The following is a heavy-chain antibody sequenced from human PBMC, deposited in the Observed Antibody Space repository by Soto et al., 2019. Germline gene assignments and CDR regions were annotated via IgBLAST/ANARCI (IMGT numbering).Heavy chain of an antibody. J-gene: IGHJ3*01. V-gene: IGHV4-39*01. CDR3: ARRDSGRPLDV. D-gene: IGHD1-26*01. Sequence: SETLSLTCGVSGYSISSSSYNWGWIRQPPGKGLEWIGNIYYSGTTYYNPSLKSRVTISVDTSKNQFSLKLSSVTAADTAVYYCARRDSGRPLDVWGQGTMVTVSS. CDR2: IYYSGTT. CDR1: GYSISSSSYN.